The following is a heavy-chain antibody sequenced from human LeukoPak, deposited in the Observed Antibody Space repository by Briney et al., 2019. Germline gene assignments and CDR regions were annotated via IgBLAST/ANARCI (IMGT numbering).Heavy chain of an antibody. Sequence: PGGSLRLSCAASGFTVSNNYMTWVRQAPGKGLEWVSVIYSGNRTKYADSVKGRFIISRDNSKNTLYLQMNSLRAEDTAVYYCARGRSGWYFDYWGQGTLVTVLS. CDR2: IYSGNRT. V-gene: IGHV3-66*01. CDR3: ARGRSGWYFDY. D-gene: IGHD6-19*01. J-gene: IGHJ4*02. CDR1: GFTVSNNY.